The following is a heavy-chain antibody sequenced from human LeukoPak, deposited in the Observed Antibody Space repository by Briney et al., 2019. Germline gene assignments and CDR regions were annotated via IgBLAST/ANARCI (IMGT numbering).Heavy chain of an antibody. Sequence: SETLSLTCAVFGGSFSGYYWTWIRQPPGKGLEWIGEINPRGSTNYNPSLESRVTVSADTSRNQLSLSLTSVTAADSAVYFCARGLRQGSAWSWGPKEKSYQYMDVWGTGTTVIVSS. J-gene: IGHJ6*04. CDR2: INPRGST. V-gene: IGHV4-34*01. D-gene: IGHD6-19*01. CDR1: GGSFSGYY. CDR3: ARGLRQGSAWSWGPKEKSYQYMDV.